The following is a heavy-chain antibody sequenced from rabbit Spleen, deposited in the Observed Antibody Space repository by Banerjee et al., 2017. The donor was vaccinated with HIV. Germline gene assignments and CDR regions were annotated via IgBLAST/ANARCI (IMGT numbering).Heavy chain of an antibody. CDR1: GFDFSSYG. CDR3: ARESSYATYAGYGYAARYYGMDL. CDR2: IYGGSSGST. V-gene: IGHV1S45*01. Sequence: QEQLVESGGGLVQPGGSLKLSCKASGFDFSSYGVSWLRQAPGKGLEWIACIYGGSSGSTYYASWAKGRFTISKTSSTVDLKMTSLTAADTATYFCARESSYATYAGYGYAARYYGMDLWGPGTLVTVS. J-gene: IGHJ6*01. D-gene: IGHD6-1*01.